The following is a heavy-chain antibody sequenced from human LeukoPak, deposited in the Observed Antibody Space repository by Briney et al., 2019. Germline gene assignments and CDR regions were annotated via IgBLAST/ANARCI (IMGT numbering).Heavy chain of an antibody. D-gene: IGHD3-3*01. CDR3: ARSDFWSGYHTRGDAFDI. Sequence: PGGSLRLSCAASGFTFSSYSMNWVRQAPGKGLEWVSSISSSSSYIYYADSVKGRFTISRDNAKDSLYLQMNSLRAEDTAVYDCARSDFWSGYHTRGDAFDIWGQGTMVTVSS. CDR2: ISSSSSYI. CDR1: GFTFSSYS. J-gene: IGHJ3*02. V-gene: IGHV3-21*01.